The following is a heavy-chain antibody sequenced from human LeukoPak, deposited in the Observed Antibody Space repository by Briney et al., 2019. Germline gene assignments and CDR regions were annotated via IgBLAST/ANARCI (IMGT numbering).Heavy chain of an antibody. V-gene: IGHV4-59*01. CDR3: ARDPSGSFFNWFDP. CDR2: IYYSGGT. J-gene: IGHJ5*02. Sequence: SETLSLTCTVSGGSISSYYWSWIRQPPGKGLEWIGYIYYSGGTNYNPSLKSRVTMSVDTSKNQFSLKLRSVTAADTAVYYCARDPSGSFFNWFDPWGQGTLVTVSS. CDR1: GGSISSYY. D-gene: IGHD1-26*01.